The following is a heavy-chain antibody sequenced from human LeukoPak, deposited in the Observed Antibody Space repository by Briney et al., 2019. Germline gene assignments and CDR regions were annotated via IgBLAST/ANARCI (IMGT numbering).Heavy chain of an antibody. J-gene: IGHJ6*02. CDR3: ARRAPGGTAMGMDV. CDR2: INPNSGGT. Sequence: ASVKVSCKASGYTFTGYYMHWVRQAPGQGLEWMGWINPNSGGTNYAQKFQGRVTMTRDTSISTAYMELSRLRSDDTAVYYCARRAPGGTAMGMDVRGQGTTVTVSS. CDR1: GYTFTGYY. D-gene: IGHD5-18*01. V-gene: IGHV1-2*02.